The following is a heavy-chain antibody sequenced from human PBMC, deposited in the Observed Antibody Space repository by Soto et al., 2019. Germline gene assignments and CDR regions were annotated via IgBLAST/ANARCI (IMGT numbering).Heavy chain of an antibody. Sequence: QVQLVQSGAEVKKPGSSVKVSCKACGGTFSGYAISWVRQAPGQGLEWMGGIIPIFGTANYIQKFQGRVTITADESTTTAYVELSSLRSEYTAMYYCAIARGGSRSWYVYFDHWGQVMLLTVSS. D-gene: IGHD6-13*01. J-gene: IGHJ4*02. V-gene: IGHV1-69*12. CDR1: GGTFSGYA. CDR3: AIARGGSRSWYVYFDH. CDR2: IIPIFGTA.